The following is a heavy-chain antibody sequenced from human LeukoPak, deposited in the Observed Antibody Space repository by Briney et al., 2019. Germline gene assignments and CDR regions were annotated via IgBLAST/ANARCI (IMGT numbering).Heavy chain of an antibody. Sequence: PGGSLRLSCGVSGFSFSIYAMSWVRQAPGKGLEWVSGISGGGGSTYYADSVKGRFTSSRDNSKNTLYLQMNSLRTEDTAVYYCARVPGYDSSGYFDYWGQGTLVTVSS. CDR3: ARVPGYDSSGYFDY. CDR2: ISGGGGST. D-gene: IGHD3-22*01. V-gene: IGHV3-23*01. J-gene: IGHJ4*02. CDR1: GFSFSIYA.